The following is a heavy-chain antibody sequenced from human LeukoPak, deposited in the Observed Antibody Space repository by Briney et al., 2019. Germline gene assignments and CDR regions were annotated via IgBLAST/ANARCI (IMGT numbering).Heavy chain of an antibody. CDR3: ARDTGYTSNWYIPNMDY. Sequence: GASVKVSCKASGYTFTSYYMHWVRQAPGQGLEWMGIINPSGGSTSYAQKFQGRVTMTRDTSASTVYMELRSLRSEDTAVYYCARDTGYTSNWYIPNMDYWGQGTLVTVSS. CDR1: GYTFTSYY. CDR2: INPSGGST. D-gene: IGHD6-13*01. V-gene: IGHV1-46*01. J-gene: IGHJ4*02.